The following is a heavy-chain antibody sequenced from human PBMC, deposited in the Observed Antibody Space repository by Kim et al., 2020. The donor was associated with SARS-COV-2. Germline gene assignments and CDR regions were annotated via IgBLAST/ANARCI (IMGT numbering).Heavy chain of an antibody. CDR2: NSGSI. J-gene: IGHJ3*02. V-gene: IGHV3-9*01. CDR3: ISLDAFDI. Sequence: NSGSIGNADSVKGRFTISRDNAKNSLYLQMNSLGAEDTALYYCISLDAFDIWGQGTMVTVSS.